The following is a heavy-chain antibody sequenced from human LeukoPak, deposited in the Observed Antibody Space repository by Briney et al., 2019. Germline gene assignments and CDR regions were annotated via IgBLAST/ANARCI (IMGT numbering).Heavy chain of an antibody. V-gene: IGHV1-3*01. D-gene: IGHD6-19*01. CDR1: GYTFTSYA. CDR3: ARVRAVAAEFDY. J-gene: IGHJ4*02. CDR2: INAGNGNT. Sequence: ASVKVSCKASGYTFTSYAMHWVRQAPGQRLEWMGWINAGNGNTKYSQKFQGRVTITRDTSASTAYMELSSLRSGDTAVYYCARVRAVAAEFDYWGQGTLVTVSS.